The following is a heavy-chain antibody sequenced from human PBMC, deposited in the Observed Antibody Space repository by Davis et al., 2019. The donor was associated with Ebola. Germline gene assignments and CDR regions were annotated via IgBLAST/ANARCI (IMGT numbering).Heavy chain of an antibody. D-gene: IGHD6-13*01. J-gene: IGHJ4*02. CDR3: ARGLVAAAGTAY. Sequence: ASVKVSCKASGYTFTSYDINWVRQATGQGLEWMGWMNPNSGNTGYAQKFQGRVTMTRNTSISTAYMELSSLRSEDTAVYYCARGLVAAAGTAYWGQGTLVTVSS. CDR2: MNPNSGNT. V-gene: IGHV1-8*01. CDR1: GYTFTSYD.